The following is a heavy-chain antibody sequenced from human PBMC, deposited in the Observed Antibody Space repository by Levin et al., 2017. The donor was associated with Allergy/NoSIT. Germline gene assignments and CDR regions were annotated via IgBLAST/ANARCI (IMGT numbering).Heavy chain of an antibody. CDR1: GFRFSDYY. V-gene: IGHV3-11*01. J-gene: IGHJ4*02. CDR3: ARGMTSGWYEYY. Sequence: NPGGSLRLSCAASGFRFSDYYMSWIRQAPGKGLEWVSYISSSGSDVYYADSVKGRFTISRDNAKNSLYLQMNSLRAEDTAVYYCARGMTSGWYEYYWGQGTLVTVSS. CDR2: ISSSGSDV. D-gene: IGHD6-19*01.